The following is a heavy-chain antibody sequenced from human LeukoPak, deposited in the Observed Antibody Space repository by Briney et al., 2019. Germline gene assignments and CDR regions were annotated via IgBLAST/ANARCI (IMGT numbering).Heavy chain of an antibody. Sequence: SQTFSLTCAISGDSVSSNSAAWNWIRQSPSRGLEWLGRTYYRSKWYNDYAVSVKSRITINPDTSKNQFSLQLNSVTPEDTAVYYCARASSGSYYPDWYFDLWGRGTLVTVSS. J-gene: IGHJ2*01. CDR3: ARASSGSYYPDWYFDL. D-gene: IGHD1-26*01. CDR1: GDSVSSNSAA. V-gene: IGHV6-1*01. CDR2: TYYRSKWYN.